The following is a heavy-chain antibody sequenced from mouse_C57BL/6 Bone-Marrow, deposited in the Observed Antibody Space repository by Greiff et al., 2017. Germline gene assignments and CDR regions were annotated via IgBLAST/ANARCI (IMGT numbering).Heavy chain of an antibody. D-gene: IGHD2-4*01. V-gene: IGHV1-81*01. Sequence: QVQLQQSGAELARPGASVKLSCKASGYTFTSYGISWVKQRTGLGLEWIGEIYPRSGNTYYNEKFKGKATLTADKSSSTAYMELRSLTSEDSAVYFCARFFDYDWFAYWGQGTLVTVSA. CDR3: ARFFDYDWFAY. CDR2: IYPRSGNT. J-gene: IGHJ3*01. CDR1: GYTFTSYG.